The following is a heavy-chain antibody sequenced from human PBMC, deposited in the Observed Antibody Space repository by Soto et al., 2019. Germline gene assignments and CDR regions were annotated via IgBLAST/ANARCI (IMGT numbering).Heavy chain of an antibody. Sequence: QVQLVQSGAEEKKPGASVKVSCKASGYTFTSYAMHWVRQAPGQRLEWMGWINAGNGNTKFSQKFQGRVTITRDRXXXXXXXXXXXXXXXXXXXXXXXXXXXXXXXDYWGQGTLVTVSS. CDR2: INAGNGNT. CDR3: XXXXXXXXXDY. V-gene: IGHV1-3*05. CDR1: GYTFTSYA. J-gene: IGHJ4*02.